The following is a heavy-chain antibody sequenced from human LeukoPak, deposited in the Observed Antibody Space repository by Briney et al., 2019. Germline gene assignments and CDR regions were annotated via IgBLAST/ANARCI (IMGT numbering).Heavy chain of an antibody. CDR3: ARNNYGDYIGLLDY. V-gene: IGHV4-30-2*01. Sequence: SETLSLTCAVSGGSISSGGYSWSWIRQPPGKGLEWIGYIYHSGSTYYNPSLKSRVTISVDRSKNQFSLKLSSVTAADTAVYYCARNNYGDYIGLLDYWGQGTLVTVPS. D-gene: IGHD4-17*01. CDR1: GGSISSGGYS. J-gene: IGHJ4*02. CDR2: IYHSGST.